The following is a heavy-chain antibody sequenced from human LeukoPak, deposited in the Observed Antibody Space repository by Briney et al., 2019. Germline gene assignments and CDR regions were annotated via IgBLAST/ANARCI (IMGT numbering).Heavy chain of an antibody. CDR1: GFTFSSYA. J-gene: IGHJ5*02. CDR2: ISDSGGST. Sequence: PGGSLRLSCAASGFTFSSYAMSWVRQAPGKGLEWVSGISDSGGSTYYAGSVKGRFTISRDNSKNTLCLQMNSLRAEDTAVYYCTKDSLAGNTRRDSWFDPWGQGTLVTVSS. CDR3: TKDSLAGNTRRDSWFDP. V-gene: IGHV3-23*01. D-gene: IGHD6-19*01.